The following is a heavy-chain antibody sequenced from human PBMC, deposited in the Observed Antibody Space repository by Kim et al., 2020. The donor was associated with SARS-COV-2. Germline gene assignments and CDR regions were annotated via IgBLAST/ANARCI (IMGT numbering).Heavy chain of an antibody. D-gene: IGHD3-10*01. V-gene: IGHV3-15*01. Sequence: GGSLRLSCAASGFTFSNAWMSWVRQAPGKGLEWVGRIKSKTDGGTTDYAAPVKGRFTISRDDSKNTLYLQMNSLKTEDTAVYYCTTDLPVRFGELLSAAWIDYWGQGTLVTVSS. CDR3: TTDLPVRFGELLSAAWIDY. CDR2: IKSKTDGGTT. J-gene: IGHJ4*02. CDR1: GFTFSNAW.